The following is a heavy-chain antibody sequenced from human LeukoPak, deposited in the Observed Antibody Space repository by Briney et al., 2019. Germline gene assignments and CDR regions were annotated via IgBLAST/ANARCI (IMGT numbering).Heavy chain of an antibody. CDR2: IKVDGSEK. V-gene: IGHV3-7*01. D-gene: IGHD6-19*01. CDR3: ARQVAGTSNGIDV. CDR1: GFTFSSHW. J-gene: IGHJ6*02. Sequence: GGSLRLSCAASGFTFSSHWMNWVRQAPGKGLEWVAHIKVDGSEKNYAGSVKGRFTVSRDNANNAVDLQMNSLRVEDTAVYYCARQVAGTSNGIDVWGQGTKVTVSS.